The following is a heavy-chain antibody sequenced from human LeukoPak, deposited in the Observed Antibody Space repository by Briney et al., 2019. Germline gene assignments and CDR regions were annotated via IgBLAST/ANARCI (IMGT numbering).Heavy chain of an antibody. V-gene: IGHV3-23*01. D-gene: IGHD5-12*01. J-gene: IGHJ4*02. CDR1: GFVFNNYA. CDR2: ITGTGNNA. CDR3: AKYGYNWSPLDD. Sequence: PGGSLRLSCAASGFVFNNYAMTWVRQAPGKGLEWVSFITGTGNNAYYADSVKGRFTISRDNSKNTLFLQMNSLGADDTAIYYCAKYGYNWSPLDDWGRGTLVTVSS.